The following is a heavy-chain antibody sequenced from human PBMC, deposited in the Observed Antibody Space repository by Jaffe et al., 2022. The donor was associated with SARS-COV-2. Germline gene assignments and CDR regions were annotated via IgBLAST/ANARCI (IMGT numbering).Heavy chain of an antibody. Sequence: QVQLQESGPGLVKPSQTLSLTCTVSGGSISSGSYYWSWIRQPAGKGLEWIGRIYTSGSTNYNPSLKSRVTISVDTSKNQFSLKLSSVTAADTAVYYCARDPIGFYDILTGYYSQDAFDIWGQGTMVTVSS. CDR2: IYTSGST. J-gene: IGHJ3*02. CDR3: ARDPIGFYDILTGYYSQDAFDI. D-gene: IGHD3-9*01. CDR1: GGSISSGSYY. V-gene: IGHV4-61*02.